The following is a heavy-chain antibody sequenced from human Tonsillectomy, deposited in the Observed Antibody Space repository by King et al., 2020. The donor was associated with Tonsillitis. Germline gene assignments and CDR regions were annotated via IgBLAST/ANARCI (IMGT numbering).Heavy chain of an antibody. Sequence: VQLQQWGAGLLKPSETLSLTCAVYGGSFSGYYWSWIRQPPGKGLEWIGEINHSGNTNYNPSLKSRVTISVDTSKNQFSLKLSSVTAADTAVYYCARYFGSYELDPWGQGTLVTVSS. V-gene: IGHV4-34*01. J-gene: IGHJ5*02. CDR1: GGSFSGYY. D-gene: IGHD2-21*01. CDR3: ARYFGSYELDP. CDR2: INHSGNT.